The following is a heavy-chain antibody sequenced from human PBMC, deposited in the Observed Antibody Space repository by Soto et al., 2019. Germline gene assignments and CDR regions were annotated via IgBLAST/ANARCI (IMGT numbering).Heavy chain of an antibody. J-gene: IGHJ6*02. CDR2: ISDYNGNT. D-gene: IGHD3-10*01. CDR1: GYTFNNYG. V-gene: IGHV1-18*01. CDR3: ARDGYYGSGSYVMDV. Sequence: QVQLVQSGSEVKKPGASVKVSCKTSGYTFNNYGISWVRQAPGQGLEWMGWISDYNGNTNYPQKFQGRVTMTTDTSTKTVYIVLTSLRPDDTAVYYCARDGYYGSGSYVMDVWGRGTTVTVSS.